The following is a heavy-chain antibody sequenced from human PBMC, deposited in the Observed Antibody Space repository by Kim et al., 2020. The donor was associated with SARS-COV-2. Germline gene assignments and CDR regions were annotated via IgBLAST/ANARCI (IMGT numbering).Heavy chain of an antibody. V-gene: IGHV3-48*02. J-gene: IGHJ6*02. CDR2: ISSDSRAI. CDR3: VRDHREGSESYSFKVYYYNGMDV. Sequence: GGSLRLSCAASGFTFNSYSMNWVRQAPGKGLEWVSYISSDSRAIYYADSVRGRFTISRDNAKNSLYLQMTSLRDDDTAVYYCVRDHREGSESYSFKVYYYNGMDVWGQGTTVTVSS. D-gene: IGHD3-10*01. CDR1: GFTFNSYS.